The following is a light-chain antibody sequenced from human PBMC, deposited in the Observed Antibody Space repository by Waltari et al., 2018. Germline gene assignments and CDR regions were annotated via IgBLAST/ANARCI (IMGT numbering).Light chain of an antibody. CDR2: WAS. J-gene: IGKJ4*01. CDR1: QSVLYSSDNRNY. CDR3: QQYYITPLS. Sequence: DIVMTQSPDSLAVSLGVRATINCKYSQSVLYSSDNRNYLAWYQQKPGQPPNLLIYWASTRESGVPDRFSGSGSGTDFTLTISSLQAEDVAVYYCQQYYITPLSFGGGTKVEIK. V-gene: IGKV4-1*01.